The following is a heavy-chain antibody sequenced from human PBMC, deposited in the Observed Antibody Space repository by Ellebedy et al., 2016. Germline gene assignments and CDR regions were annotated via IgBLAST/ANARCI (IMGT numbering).Heavy chain of an antibody. V-gene: IGHV3-53*01. CDR2: IYSGGNT. CDR3: ARGGVGIHALDI. Sequence: GESLKISCAASGFTVSSNYMSWVRQAPGKGLEWVSVIYSGGNTYYADSVKGRFTISRDNSKNTLYLQMNSLRAEDTAFYYCARGGVGIHALDIWGQGTMVTVSS. CDR1: GFTVSSNY. J-gene: IGHJ3*02.